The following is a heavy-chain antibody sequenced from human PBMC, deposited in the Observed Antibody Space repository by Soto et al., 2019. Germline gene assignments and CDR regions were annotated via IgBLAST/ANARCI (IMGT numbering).Heavy chain of an antibody. CDR1: GYTFTSYW. V-gene: IGHV5-51*01. D-gene: IGHD3-9*01. Sequence: GESLKISCKASGYTFTSYWIGWVRQMPGKGLEWMGVIYPGDSDTTYSPSFQGQVTISVDKSISTAYLQWRSLKASDTAMYYCARRHDDILSGAYYGMDVWGQGTTVTVSS. J-gene: IGHJ6*02. CDR3: ARRHDDILSGAYYGMDV. CDR2: IYPGDSDT.